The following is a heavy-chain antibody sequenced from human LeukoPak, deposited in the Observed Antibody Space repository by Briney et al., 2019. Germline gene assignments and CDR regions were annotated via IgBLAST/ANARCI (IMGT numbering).Heavy chain of an antibody. D-gene: IGHD2-2*01. CDR3: ARIVVVPAAIIYYYYGMDV. V-gene: IGHV1-8*02. J-gene: IGHJ6*02. Sequence: ASVKVSCKASGYTFTGYYMHWVRQATGQGLEWMGWMNPNSGNTGYAQKFQGRVTMTRNTSISTAYMELSGLRSEDTAVYYCARIVVVPAAIIYYYYGMDVWGQGTTVTLSS. CDR2: MNPNSGNT. CDR1: GYTFTGYY.